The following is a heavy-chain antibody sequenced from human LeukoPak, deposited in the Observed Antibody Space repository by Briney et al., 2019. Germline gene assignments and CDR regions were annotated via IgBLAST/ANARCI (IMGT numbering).Heavy chain of an antibody. CDR1: GFTFSSYS. CDR3: ARVWLRLYGDPIGWFDP. CDR2: ISYDGSNK. Sequence: PGGSLRLSCAASGFTFSSYSMNWVRQAPGKGLEWVAVISYDGSNKYYADSVKGRFTISRDNSKNTLYLQMNSLRAEDTAVYYCARVWLRLYGDPIGWFDPWGQGTLVTVSS. J-gene: IGHJ5*02. D-gene: IGHD4-17*01. V-gene: IGHV3-30*03.